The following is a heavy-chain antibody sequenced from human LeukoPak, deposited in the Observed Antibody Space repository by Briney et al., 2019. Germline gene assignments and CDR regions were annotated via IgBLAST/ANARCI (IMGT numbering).Heavy chain of an antibody. J-gene: IGHJ4*02. D-gene: IGHD3-22*01. CDR1: GFTFTSSA. V-gene: IGHV1-58*01. Sequence: SVKVSCKASGFTFTSSAVQWVRQARGQRLEWIGWIVVGTGNTNYAQKFQERVTITRDMSTSTAYMELSSLRSEDTAVYYCAADRYYYDSSGHPYYFDYWGQGTLVTVSS. CDR3: AADRYYYDSSGHPYYFDY. CDR2: IVVGTGNT.